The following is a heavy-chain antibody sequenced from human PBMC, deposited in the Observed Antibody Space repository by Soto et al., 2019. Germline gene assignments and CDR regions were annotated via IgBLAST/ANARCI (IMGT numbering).Heavy chain of an antibody. Sequence: SETLSLTCTVSGGSISSYYWSWIRQPPGKGLEWIGYIYYSGSTNYNPSLKSRVTISVDTSKNQFSLKLSSVTAADTAVYYCARLQLLSYYGSGSYYYFDYWGQGTLVTVSS. CDR1: GGSISSYY. CDR3: ARLQLLSYYGSGSYYYFDY. CDR2: IYYSGST. J-gene: IGHJ4*02. V-gene: IGHV4-59*08. D-gene: IGHD3-10*01.